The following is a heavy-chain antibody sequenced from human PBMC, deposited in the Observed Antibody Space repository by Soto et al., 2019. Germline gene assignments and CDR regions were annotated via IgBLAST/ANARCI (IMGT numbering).Heavy chain of an antibody. CDR3: ASKKGPDYGDYPYYYYGMDV. CDR1: ADTFTSYY. D-gene: IGHD4-17*01. Sequence: ASVKVSCKAPADTFTSYYIHWVRQAPGHGLEWMGIINPNGGSTRFAQTFQGRITMTTDTSTSTVYMELRSLRSEDTAVYYCASKKGPDYGDYPYYYYGMDVWGQGTTVTVSS. V-gene: IGHV1-46*01. CDR2: INPNGGST. J-gene: IGHJ6*02.